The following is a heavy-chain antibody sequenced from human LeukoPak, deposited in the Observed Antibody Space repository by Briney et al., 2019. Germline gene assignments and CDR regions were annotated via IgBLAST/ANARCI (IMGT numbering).Heavy chain of an antibody. J-gene: IGHJ3*02. D-gene: IGHD2-15*01. V-gene: IGHV4-59*01. CDR3: ARIDCSGGACVAFDI. CDR1: GGSISSYY. CDR2: MYHSGSS. Sequence: SETLSLTCSVSGGSISSYYWSWIRQPPGKGLEWIGYMYHSGSSSYNPSLKSRVTISVDTSKNQFSLKVNSVTTADTAVYYCARIDCSGGACVAFDIWGQGTMVTVSS.